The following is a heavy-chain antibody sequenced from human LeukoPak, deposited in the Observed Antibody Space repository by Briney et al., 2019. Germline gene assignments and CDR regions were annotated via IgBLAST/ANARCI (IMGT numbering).Heavy chain of an antibody. CDR2: IRYDGSNK. CDR3: AKDDCSSTSCHFNWFDP. J-gene: IGHJ5*02. Sequence: QSGGSLRLSCAASGFTFSSYGMHWVRQAPGKGLEWVAFIRYDGSNKYYADSVKGRFTISRDNSKNTLYLQMNSLRAEDTAVYYCAKDDCSSTSCHFNWFDPWGQGTLVTVSS. CDR1: GFTFSSYG. V-gene: IGHV3-30*02. D-gene: IGHD2-2*01.